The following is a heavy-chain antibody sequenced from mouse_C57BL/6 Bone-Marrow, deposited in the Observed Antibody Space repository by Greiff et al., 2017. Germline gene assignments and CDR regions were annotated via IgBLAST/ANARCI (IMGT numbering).Heavy chain of an antibody. V-gene: IGHV14-4*01. D-gene: IGHD2-3*01. CDR2: IDPENGDT. CDR1: GFNIKDDY. Sequence: EVKLQASGAELVRPGASVKLSCTASGFNIKDDYMHWVKQRPEQGLEWIGWIDPENGDTEYASKFQGKATITADTSSNTAYLQLSSLTSEDTAVYYCTTGLLLNWGQGTLVTVSA. CDR3: TTGLLLN. J-gene: IGHJ3*01.